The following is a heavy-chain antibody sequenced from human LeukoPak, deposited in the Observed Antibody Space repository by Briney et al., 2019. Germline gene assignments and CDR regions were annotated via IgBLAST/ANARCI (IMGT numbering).Heavy chain of an antibody. CDR1: GFTFSSYS. V-gene: IGHV3-23*01. J-gene: IGHJ4*02. CDR3: VGGSNYYDSSGHFDY. D-gene: IGHD3-22*01. Sequence: GGSLRLSCAASGFTFSSYSMNWVRQAPGKGLEWVSAISGSGGSTYYADSVKGRFTISRDNSKNTLYLQMNSLRAEDTAVYYCVGGSNYYDSSGHFDYWGQGTLVTVSS. CDR2: ISGSGGST.